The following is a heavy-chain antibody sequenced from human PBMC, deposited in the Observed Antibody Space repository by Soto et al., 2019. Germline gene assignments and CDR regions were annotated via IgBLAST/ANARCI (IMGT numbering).Heavy chain of an antibody. CDR1: GFTFSSYG. J-gene: IGHJ4*02. Sequence: QVQLVESGGGVVQPGRSLRLSCAASGFTFSSYGMHWVRQAPGKGLEWVAVIWYDGSNKYYADSVKGRFTISRDNVKXTXXXXXXXXXXXXXXXXXXXXXXXXXXXGSIFDYWGQGTLVTVSS. CDR3: XXXXXXXXXGSIFDY. CDR2: IWYDGSNK. D-gene: IGHD3-10*01. V-gene: IGHV3-33*01.